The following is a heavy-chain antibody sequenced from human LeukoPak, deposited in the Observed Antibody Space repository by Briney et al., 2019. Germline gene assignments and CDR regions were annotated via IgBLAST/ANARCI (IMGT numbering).Heavy chain of an antibody. CDR2: ISYDGSNK. Sequence: GGSLRLSCAASGFTFSSYAMHWVRQAPGKGLEWVAVISYDGSNKYYADSVKGRFTISRDNAKNSLYLQMNSLRVDDTAVYYCTRDQTTRASGNYYYWFDPWGQGTLVTVSS. D-gene: IGHD1-26*01. J-gene: IGHJ5*02. V-gene: IGHV3-30-3*01. CDR3: TRDQTTRASGNYYYWFDP. CDR1: GFTFSSYA.